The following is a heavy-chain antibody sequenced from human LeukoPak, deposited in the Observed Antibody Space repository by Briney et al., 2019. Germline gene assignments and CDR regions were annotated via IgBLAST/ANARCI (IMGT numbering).Heavy chain of an antibody. J-gene: IGHJ4*02. CDR1: GFTFSSYS. CDR2: ISSSSSYI. V-gene: IGHV3-21*01. CDR3: ARDRYDRSGYYDY. Sequence: GGSLRLSCAASGFTFSSYSMNWVRQAPGKGLEWVSSISSSSSYIHYTDSVKGRFTISRDNTKKSLYLQMNSLRAEDTAVYYCARDRYDRSGYYDYWGQGTLVTVSS. D-gene: IGHD3-22*01.